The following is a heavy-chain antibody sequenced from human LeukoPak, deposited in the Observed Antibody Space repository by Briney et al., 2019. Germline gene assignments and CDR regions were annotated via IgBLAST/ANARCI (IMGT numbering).Heavy chain of an antibody. D-gene: IGHD2-15*01. V-gene: IGHV4/OR15-8*01. Sequence: SETLSLTCVVSGDSISSGNWWSWVRQPPGKGLEWIGEIYHSGDVNYNPSLKSRVTISADKSKNQFSLKLGSVTAADTAVYYCARLRSGDSCSSYFDYWGQGTLVTVSS. CDR2: IYHSGDV. CDR1: GDSISSGNW. CDR3: ARLRSGDSCSSYFDY. J-gene: IGHJ4*02.